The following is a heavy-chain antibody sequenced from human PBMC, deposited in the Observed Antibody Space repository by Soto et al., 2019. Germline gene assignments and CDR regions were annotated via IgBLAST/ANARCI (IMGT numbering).Heavy chain of an antibody. Sequence: ASVKVSCKASGYTFTSYDINWVRQATGQGLEWMGWMNPNSGNTGYAQKFQGRVTMTRNTSISTAYMELSSLRSEDTAVYYCARGLSDYIWGSYRPNWFDPWGQGTLVTVSS. CDR2: MNPNSGNT. CDR1: GYTFTSYD. D-gene: IGHD3-16*02. J-gene: IGHJ5*02. CDR3: ARGLSDYIWGSYRPNWFDP. V-gene: IGHV1-8*01.